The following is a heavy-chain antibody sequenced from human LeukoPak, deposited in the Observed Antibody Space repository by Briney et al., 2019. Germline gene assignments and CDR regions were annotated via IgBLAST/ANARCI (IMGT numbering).Heavy chain of an antibody. V-gene: IGHV4-34*01. D-gene: IGHD5-24*01. Sequence: SETLSLTCAVYGGSFSGYYWSWIRQPPGKGLEWIGEINHSGSTNYNPSPKSRVTISVDTSKNQFSLKLSSVTAADTAVYYCARGPKRWLQPTHFDYWGQGTLVTVSS. CDR1: GGSFSGYY. J-gene: IGHJ4*02. CDR2: INHSGST. CDR3: ARGPKRWLQPTHFDY.